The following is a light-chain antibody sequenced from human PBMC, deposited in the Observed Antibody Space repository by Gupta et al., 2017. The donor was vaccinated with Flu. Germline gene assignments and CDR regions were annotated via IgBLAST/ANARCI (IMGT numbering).Light chain of an antibody. CDR3: QQSNSSPRT. J-gene: IGKJ2*01. V-gene: IGKV1-39*01. CDR1: QNIYNY. Sequence: DIQMTQSPSSLSASVGDRVTITCRASQNIYNYLNWYQQKPGKAPKRLIYVASRLLSGVASRFSGSASGTDFTLIINRLQPEDFATYYCQQSNSSPRTFGQGTTLDIK. CDR2: VAS.